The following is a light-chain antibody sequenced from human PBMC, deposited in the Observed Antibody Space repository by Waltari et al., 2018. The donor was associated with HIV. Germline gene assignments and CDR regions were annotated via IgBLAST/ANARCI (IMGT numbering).Light chain of an antibody. J-gene: IGKJ4*01. CDR2: GAS. CDR3: QQVNSYPLT. Sequence: DIQLTQSPPLLSASAGDRVTITCRANQTISTYLVWYQQKPGKGPQLLIFGASTLQTGVPSRFSGSGSGTEFVLTITSVQSEDFATYYCQQVNSYPLTFGGGTKVEVK. V-gene: IGKV1-9*01. CDR1: QTISTY.